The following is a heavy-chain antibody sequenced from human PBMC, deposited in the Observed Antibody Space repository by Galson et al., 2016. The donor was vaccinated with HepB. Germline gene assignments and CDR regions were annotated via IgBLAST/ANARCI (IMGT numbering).Heavy chain of an antibody. CDR1: GYRFASYW. CDR2: IYGDDSDT. V-gene: IGHV5-51*01. Sequence: QSGAEGIKHGESLQISCGGSGYRFASYWIGWVRQMRGKGLEWMGFIYGDDSDTKYSTSFQGQATISADKSINTAYLQWRSLKASDTAIYYCERLSVHTGYFDSWGQGTLVTVSS. J-gene: IGHJ4*02. D-gene: IGHD2-21*01. CDR3: ERLSVHTGYFDS.